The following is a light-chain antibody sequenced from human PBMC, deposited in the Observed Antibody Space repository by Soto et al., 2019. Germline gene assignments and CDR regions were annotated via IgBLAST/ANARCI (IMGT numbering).Light chain of an antibody. CDR1: SGDIGNYDL. V-gene: IGLV2-14*02. J-gene: IGLJ1*01. CDR2: EVS. Sequence: QSALTQPASVSGSPGQSITISCTGSSGDIGNYDLVSWYQQIPGRAPKLMIFEVSRRPSGVSERFSGSKSGNTASLTISGLQPEDEADYYCSSYTATSTLPIFGTGTKVTVL. CDR3: SSYTATSTLPI.